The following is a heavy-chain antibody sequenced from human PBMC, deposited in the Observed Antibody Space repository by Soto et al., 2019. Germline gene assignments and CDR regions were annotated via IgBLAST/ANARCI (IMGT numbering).Heavy chain of an antibody. Sequence: GGSLRLSCAASGFTVSSNYMSWVRQAPGKGLEWVSVIYSGGSTYYADSVKGRFTISRDNSKNTLYLQMNSLRAEDTAVYYCARGKGINDYGGNDGHTDAFDIWGQGTMVTVSS. CDR3: ARGKGINDYGGNDGHTDAFDI. CDR2: IYSGGST. CDR1: GFTVSSNY. J-gene: IGHJ3*02. D-gene: IGHD4-17*01. V-gene: IGHV3-53*01.